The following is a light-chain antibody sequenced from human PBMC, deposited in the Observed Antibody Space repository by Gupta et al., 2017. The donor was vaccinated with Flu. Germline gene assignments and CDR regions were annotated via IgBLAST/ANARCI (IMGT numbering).Light chain of an antibody. CDR2: INN. J-gene: IGLJ3*02. CDR1: STNIGSNT. V-gene: IGLV1-44*01. Sequence: SVLTQPPSASGPPGPRVTISCSGSSTNIGSNTVNWYQQPPGTAPKLLIYINNQRPTVVPDRFSGSKSGTAASLAISGLQAEDEADYYCAAWDDSLNCPVFGGGTKLTVL. CDR3: AAWDDSLNCPV.